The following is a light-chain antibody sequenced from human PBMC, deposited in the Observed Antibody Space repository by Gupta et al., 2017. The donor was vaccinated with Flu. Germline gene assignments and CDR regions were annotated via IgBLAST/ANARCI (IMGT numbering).Light chain of an antibody. CDR3: QQYNSLWT. V-gene: IGKV1-5*03. CDR2: KAS. J-gene: IGKJ1*01. Sequence: DIQMTQSPSTLSASVGDRVTITCRASQSISSWLAWYQQKPGKAPKLLIYKASSLESGVPSRFSGSGSGTEFTLTTSSRQTDDFATYYCQQYNSLWTFGQGTKVEIQ. CDR1: QSISSW.